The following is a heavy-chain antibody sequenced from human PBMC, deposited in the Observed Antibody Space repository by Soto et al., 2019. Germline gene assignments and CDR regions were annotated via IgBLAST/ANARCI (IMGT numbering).Heavy chain of an antibody. J-gene: IGHJ4*02. Sequence: PSETLSLTCTVSGGSISSGGYYWSWIRQHPGKGLEWIGYIYYSGSTYYNPSLESRLTISVDTSKNQFSLKLSSVTAADTAVYYCARSMAGRPIDYWGQGTLVTVSS. D-gene: IGHD6-19*01. V-gene: IGHV4-31*03. CDR1: GGSISSGGYY. CDR3: ARSMAGRPIDY. CDR2: IYYSGST.